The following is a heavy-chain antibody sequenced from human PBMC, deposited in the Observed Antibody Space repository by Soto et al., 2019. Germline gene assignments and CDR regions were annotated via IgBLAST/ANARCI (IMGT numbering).Heavy chain of an antibody. Sequence: ASVKVSCKASGYTFTSYYMHWVRQAPGQGLEWMGIINPSYGSTSYAQKFQGRVTMTRDTSTSTVYMALSSLRSEDTAVYYCARVQVYSYNYRIYYYYGMDVWGQGTTVTVSS. J-gene: IGHJ6*02. CDR3: ARVQVYSYNYRIYYYYGMDV. CDR1: GYTFTSYY. V-gene: IGHV1-46*01. D-gene: IGHD5-18*01. CDR2: INPSYGST.